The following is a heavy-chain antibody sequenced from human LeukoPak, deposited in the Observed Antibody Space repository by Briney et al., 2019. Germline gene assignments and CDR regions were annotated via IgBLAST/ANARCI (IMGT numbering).Heavy chain of an antibody. D-gene: IGHD3-22*01. V-gene: IGHV1-46*01. CDR2: INPSSGST. CDR1: GYTFTSYY. CDR3: ARGMIVVVINSAFDI. Sequence: ASVTVSCKASGYTFTSYYMHWVRQAPGQGLEWMGIINPSSGSTSYAQKFQGRVTMTRDTSTSRVYMELSSLRSEDTAVYYCARGMIVVVINSAFDIWGQGTMVTVSS. J-gene: IGHJ3*02.